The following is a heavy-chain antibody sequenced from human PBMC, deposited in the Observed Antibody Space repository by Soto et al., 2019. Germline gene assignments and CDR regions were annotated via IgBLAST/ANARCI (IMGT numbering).Heavy chain of an antibody. Sequence: EVQLVESGGGLVQPGVSLRLSCVASGFDFNRYSMNWVRQAPGKGLEWISYINSGSTSVFYADSVRGRFTISRDNAKNSLYLPMNSRRAEDTAVYYCTSSTSPDAYWGQGTLVTVSS. CDR1: GFDFNRYS. V-gene: IGHV3-48*04. D-gene: IGHD2-2*01. CDR2: INSGSTSV. CDR3: TSSTSPDAY. J-gene: IGHJ4*02.